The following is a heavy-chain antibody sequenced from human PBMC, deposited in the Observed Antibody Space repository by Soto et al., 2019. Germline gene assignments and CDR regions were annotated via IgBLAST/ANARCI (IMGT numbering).Heavy chain of an antibody. Sequence: GGSLRLSCAASGFTFSKYWMHWVRQAPGKGLVWVSRINSDGSTTNYADSVKGRFTISRDNAKNTLYLQMNSLRAEDTAMYFCAREHCSTTSRYTVSFDPWGQGTLVTVSS. CDR2: INSDGSTT. J-gene: IGHJ5*02. CDR3: AREHCSTTSRYTVSFDP. D-gene: IGHD2-2*02. CDR1: GFTFSKYW. V-gene: IGHV3-74*01.